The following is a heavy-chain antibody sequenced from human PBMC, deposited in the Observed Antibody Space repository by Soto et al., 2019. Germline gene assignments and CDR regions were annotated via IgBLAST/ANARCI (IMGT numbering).Heavy chain of an antibody. V-gene: IGHV3-21*01. Sequence: EVHLVESGGGLVKPGGSLRLSCAVSGFTFSSCTMNWVRQAPGKGLEWVSSISPSTSHIYYADSVKGRFTISRDNAKTSLSLQMTSLRAEATAVYYCSGCSGGACDQKYGMDVWGPGTTVTVSS. CDR3: SGCSGGACDQKYGMDV. J-gene: IGHJ6*02. CDR2: ISPSTSHI. CDR1: GFTFSSCT. D-gene: IGHD2-15*01.